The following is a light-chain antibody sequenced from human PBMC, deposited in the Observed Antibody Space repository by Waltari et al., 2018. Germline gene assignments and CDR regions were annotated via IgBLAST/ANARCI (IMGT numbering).Light chain of an antibody. CDR2: GAS. CDR3: QHYVRLPAT. Sequence: IVLTQSPGTLSLSPGERATLPCRAGQSVSRSLAWYQQKPGQAPKLLIYGASTRATGIPDRFTGSWSGTDFSLTISSLQPEDFAIYFCQHYVRLPATFGQGTKVEIK. CDR1: QSVSRS. J-gene: IGKJ1*01. V-gene: IGKV3-20*01.